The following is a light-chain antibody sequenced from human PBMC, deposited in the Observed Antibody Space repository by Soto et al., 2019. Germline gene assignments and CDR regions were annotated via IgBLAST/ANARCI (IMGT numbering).Light chain of an antibody. J-gene: IGKJ4*01. CDR1: QSVFSY. CDR2: DAS. V-gene: IGKV3-11*01. Sequence: EIVLTQSPATLSLSPGERASLSCRASQSVFSYLAWYQQKPGQAPRLLIYDASNRATGIPARFSGSGSGADFTLTSSSLEPEDFALYYCQQRSNWPLTFGGGTKVEIK. CDR3: QQRSNWPLT.